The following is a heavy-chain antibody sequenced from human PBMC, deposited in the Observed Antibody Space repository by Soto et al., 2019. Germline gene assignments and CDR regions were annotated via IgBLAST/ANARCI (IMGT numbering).Heavy chain of an antibody. CDR1: GFTFSSYA. CDR2: ISGSGGNT. V-gene: IGHV3-23*01. CDR3: AKPRAYGDYVNCAFDI. D-gene: IGHD4-17*01. J-gene: IGHJ3*02. Sequence: PXGSLILSCAAAGFTFSSYAMSWVRQAPGKGLDWVSAISGSGGNTYYADSVKGRFTISRDNSKNTLYLQMNSLRAEDTAVYYCAKPRAYGDYVNCAFDIWGHGTMVTVSS.